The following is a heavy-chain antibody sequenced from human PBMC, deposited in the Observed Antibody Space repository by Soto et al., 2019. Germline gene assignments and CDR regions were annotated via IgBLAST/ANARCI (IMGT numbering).Heavy chain of an antibody. V-gene: IGHV4-38-2*01. J-gene: IGHJ3*01. CDR3: ARARWYDAFDV. D-gene: IGHD2-15*01. CDR1: GFFISSGNY. Sequence: SETLSLTCAVSGFFISSGNYWGWTRKPPGKGLEWIGSIFHGGNTYYNPSLKSRVTISVDMSKNQFSLKLNSVTAADTAVYYCARARWYDAFDVWGQGTVVTVSS. CDR2: IFHGGNT.